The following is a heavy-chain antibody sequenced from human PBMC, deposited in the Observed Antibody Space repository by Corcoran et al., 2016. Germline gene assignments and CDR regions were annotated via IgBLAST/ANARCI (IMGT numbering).Heavy chain of an antibody. J-gene: IGHJ4*02. D-gene: IGHD6-19*01. CDR2: IYYSGST. CDR1: SISSSSYY. CDR3: ARGVAVADHFDY. Sequence: SISSSSYYWGWIRQPPGKGLEWIGSIYYSGSTYYNPSLKSRVTITVDTSKNQFSVKLSSVTAADTAVYYCARGVAVADHFDYWGQGTLVTVSS. V-gene: IGHV4-39*07.